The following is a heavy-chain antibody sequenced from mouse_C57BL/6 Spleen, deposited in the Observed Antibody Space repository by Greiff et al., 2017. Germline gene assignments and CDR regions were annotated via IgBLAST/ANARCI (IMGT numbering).Heavy chain of an antibody. CDR2: ISNLAYSI. V-gene: IGHV5-15*01. CDR3: ARGGDYGSSYDWYIDV. Sequence: DVMLVESGGGLVQPGGSLKLSCAASGFTFSDYGMAWVRQAPRKGPEWVAFISNLAYSIYYADTVTGRFTISRENAKNTLYLEMSSLRSEDTAMYYCARGGDYGSSYDWYIDVWGTGTTVTVSS. CDR1: GFTFSDYG. D-gene: IGHD1-1*01. J-gene: IGHJ1*03.